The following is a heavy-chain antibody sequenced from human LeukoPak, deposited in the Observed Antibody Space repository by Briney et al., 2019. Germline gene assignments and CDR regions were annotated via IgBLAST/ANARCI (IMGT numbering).Heavy chain of an antibody. CDR3: ARLKYGSPQH. Sequence: GGSLRLSCAASGFTFSCYAMNWGRQAPGKGLEWVSTISGSGANTYYADSVKGRFTISRDNAKNSLYLQMNSLRAEDTAVYYCARLKYGSPQHWGQGTLVTVSS. D-gene: IGHD1-26*01. J-gene: IGHJ1*01. CDR2: ISGSGANT. V-gene: IGHV3-23*01. CDR1: GFTFSCYA.